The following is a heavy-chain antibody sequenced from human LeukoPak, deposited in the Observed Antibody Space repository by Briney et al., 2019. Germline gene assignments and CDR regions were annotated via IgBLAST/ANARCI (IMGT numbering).Heavy chain of an antibody. Sequence: GAALKVSCKASAYTFTGDYMLCWLRHPAQGLQGMGWVNHNSGGTNYAQNFQGRFTMTRDTSISTAYMELSRLRSDDTAVYYCARDWREEIEHWGQGTLVNVSS. J-gene: IGHJ4*02. D-gene: IGHD3-3*01. V-gene: IGHV1-2*02. CDR2: VNHNSGGT. CDR3: ARDWREEIEH. CDR1: AYTFTGDY.